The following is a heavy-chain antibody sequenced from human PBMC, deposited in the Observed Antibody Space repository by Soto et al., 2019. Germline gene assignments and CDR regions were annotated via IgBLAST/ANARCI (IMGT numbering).Heavy chain of an antibody. CDR3: ARLLDYGDYPTDY. D-gene: IGHD4-17*01. Sequence: GASVKVSCKASGYTFTGYYMHWVRQAPGQGLEWMGWINPNSGGTNYAQKFQGRVTMTRDTSISTAYMGLSRLRSDDTAVYYCARLLDYGDYPTDYWGQGTLVTVSS. J-gene: IGHJ4*02. V-gene: IGHV1-2*02. CDR2: INPNSGGT. CDR1: GYTFTGYY.